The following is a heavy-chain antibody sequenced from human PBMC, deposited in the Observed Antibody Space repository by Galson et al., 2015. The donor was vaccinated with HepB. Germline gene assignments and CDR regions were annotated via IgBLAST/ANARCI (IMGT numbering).Heavy chain of an antibody. J-gene: IGHJ6*02. V-gene: IGHV6-1*01. D-gene: IGHD3-10*01. CDR3: SRESVTMVRGVIYDYYGMDV. Sequence: CAISGDSVSSDSATWNWIRQSPSRGLEWLGRTYYKSKWYDDYAVSVKSRMNINPDTSKNQFSLLLKSVTPEDTAVYYCSRESVTMVRGVIYDYYGMDVWGQGTTVTVSS. CDR2: TYYKSKWYD. CDR1: GDSVSSDSAT.